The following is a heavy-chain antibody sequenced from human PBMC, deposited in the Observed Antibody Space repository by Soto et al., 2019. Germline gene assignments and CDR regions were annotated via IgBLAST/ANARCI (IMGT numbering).Heavy chain of an antibody. CDR2: ISGSGGGT. V-gene: IGHV3-23*01. J-gene: IGHJ6*02. CDR3: AKDRRDMVATEDV. D-gene: IGHD5-12*01. CDR1: GFTFTTYA. Sequence: EVQLLESGGGLVQPGGSLRLSWAASGFTFTTYAMRWFGRAPGMVVEWVSGISGSGGGTYYADSVRGRFTISRDNNNDPRYLQMNSLRAEDTAVYYCAKDRRDMVATEDVLGQGTTVTVSS.